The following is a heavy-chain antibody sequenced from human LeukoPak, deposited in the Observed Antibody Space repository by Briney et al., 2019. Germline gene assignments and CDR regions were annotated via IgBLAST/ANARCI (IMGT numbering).Heavy chain of an antibody. Sequence: GGSLRLSCAASGLIFSNYAMSWVRQAPGKGLERVSGITSGFTPHYADSVKGRFTISRDNSKNTFHLQMNSLRAEDTAVYYCARASGGWDLDYWGHGTLVTVSS. D-gene: IGHD1-26*01. V-gene: IGHV3-23*01. CDR1: GLIFSNYA. CDR3: ARASGGWDLDY. J-gene: IGHJ4*01. CDR2: ITSGFTP.